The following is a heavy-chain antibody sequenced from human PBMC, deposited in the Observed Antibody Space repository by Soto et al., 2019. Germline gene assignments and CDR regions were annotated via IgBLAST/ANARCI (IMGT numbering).Heavy chain of an antibody. D-gene: IGHD4-4*01. Sequence: QVQLVQSGAEVKKPGSSVKVSCKASGGTFSSYTISWVRQAPGQGLEWMGRIIPILGIANYAQKFQGRVTITADKSTSTAYMELSSLRSEDTAVYYCARAATVTTGVYXXYYMDVWGXGTTVTVSS. V-gene: IGHV1-69*02. CDR3: ARAATVTTGVYXXYYMDV. CDR1: GGTFSSYT. J-gene: IGHJ6*03. CDR2: IIPILGIA.